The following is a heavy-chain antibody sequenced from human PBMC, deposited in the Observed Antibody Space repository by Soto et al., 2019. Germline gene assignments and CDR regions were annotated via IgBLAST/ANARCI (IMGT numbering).Heavy chain of an antibody. CDR1: GGSINDFY. CDR2: IYYSGRA. J-gene: IGHJ4*02. Sequence: SETLSLTCTVSGGSINDFYWSWLRQPPGKGLEWIGYIYYSGRADYNPSLKGRVTISVNTSKNQFSLKLRSVTAADTAVYYCARVGGVAARTFDYWGQGTLVTVSS. CDR3: ARVGGVAARTFDY. V-gene: IGHV4-59*01. D-gene: IGHD6-6*01.